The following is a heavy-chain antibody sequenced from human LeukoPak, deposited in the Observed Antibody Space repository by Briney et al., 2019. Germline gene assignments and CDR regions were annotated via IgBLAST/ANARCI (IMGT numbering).Heavy chain of an antibody. V-gene: IGHV4-39*01. D-gene: IGHD2-15*01. Sequence: SETLSLTCTVSGGSISSSSYYWGWIRQPPGKGLEWIGSIYYSGSTYYNPSLKSRVTISVDTSKNQFSLKLTSVTAADTAVYYCARWVGGPMGPDAFGIWGQGTMVTVSS. CDR2: IYYSGST. CDR1: GGSISSSSYY. J-gene: IGHJ3*02. CDR3: ARWVGGPMGPDAFGI.